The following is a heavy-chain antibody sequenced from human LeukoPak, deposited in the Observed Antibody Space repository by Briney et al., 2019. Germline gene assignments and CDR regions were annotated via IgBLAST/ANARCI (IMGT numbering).Heavy chain of an antibody. CDR1: GFTLSSYS. J-gene: IGHJ4*02. Sequence: GGSLRLSCAASGFTLSSYSLNWVRQAPGKGLDWVASISSSSYIYYADSVKGRFTISRDNAKKSLYLQMNSLRAEDTAVYFCARAAMYGMLIREFDYWGQGTPVTVSS. D-gene: IGHD3-16*01. CDR3: ARAAMYGMLIREFDY. CDR2: ISSSSYI. V-gene: IGHV3-21*01.